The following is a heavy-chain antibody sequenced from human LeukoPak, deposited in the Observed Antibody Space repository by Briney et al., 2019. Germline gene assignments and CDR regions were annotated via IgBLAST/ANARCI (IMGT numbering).Heavy chain of an antibody. CDR3: ARHLYPEGGNNSGYYYDAFDV. V-gene: IGHV1-69*01. J-gene: IGHJ3*01. CDR1: GGTFSSYA. CDR2: IIPIFGTA. D-gene: IGHD3-22*01. Sequence: SVKVSCKASGGTFSSYAISWVRQAPGQGLEWMGGIIPIFGTANYAQKFQGRVTITADESTSTAYMELSSLRSEDTAVYYCARHLYPEGGNNSGYYYDAFDVWGQGTMVTVSS.